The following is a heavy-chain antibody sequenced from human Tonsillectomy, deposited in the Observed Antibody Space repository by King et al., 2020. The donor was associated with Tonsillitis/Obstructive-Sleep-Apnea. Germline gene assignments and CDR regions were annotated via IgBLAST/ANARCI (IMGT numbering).Heavy chain of an antibody. Sequence: VQLVHSGGGLVKPGGSLRISFSVSGVTFINAWMSWVRQAPGKGLEWVGRIKSKTDGGTTDYAAPVKGRFTISRDDSKNTLYLQMNSLKTEDTAVYYCTTEERYYDFWSGYPQYDAFDNW. V-gene: IGHV3-15*01. CDR3: TTEERYYDFWSGYPQYDAFDN. D-gene: IGHD3-3*01. CDR1: GVTFINAW. J-gene: IGHJ3*02. CDR2: IKSKTDGGTT.